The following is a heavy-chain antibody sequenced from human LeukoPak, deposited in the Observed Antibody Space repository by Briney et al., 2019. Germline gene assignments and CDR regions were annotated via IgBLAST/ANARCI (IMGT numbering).Heavy chain of an antibody. J-gene: IGHJ4*02. V-gene: IGHV1-18*01. CDR3: AGRGGYSSGSGFSPYHFDY. CDR1: GYTLTHYG. CDR2: ISAYTGNT. Sequence: GASVKVSCKASGYTLTHYGISWVRQAPGQGLEWMGWISAYTGNTNYAQKIQGRVTMTTDTSTSTAYMELRSLRSDDTAVYYCAGRGGYSSGSGFSPYHFDYWGQGTLVTVSS. D-gene: IGHD2-15*01.